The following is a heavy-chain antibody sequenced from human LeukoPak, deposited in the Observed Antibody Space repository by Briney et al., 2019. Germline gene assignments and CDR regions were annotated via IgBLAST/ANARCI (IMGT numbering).Heavy chain of an antibody. CDR1: GGSIINYY. Sequence: SETLSLTCTVSGGSIINYYWSWIRQPPGKGLEWIGSIYHSGSTYYNPSLKSRVTISVDTSKNQFSLKLSSVTAADTAVYYCARGVTDYWGQGTLVTVSS. J-gene: IGHJ4*02. CDR3: ARGVTDY. V-gene: IGHV4-38-2*02. D-gene: IGHD3-10*01. CDR2: IYHSGST.